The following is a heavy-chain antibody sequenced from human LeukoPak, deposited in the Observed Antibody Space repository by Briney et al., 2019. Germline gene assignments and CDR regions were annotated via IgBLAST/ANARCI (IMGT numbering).Heavy chain of an antibody. Sequence: ASVKVSCKASGGTFSSYAISWVRQAPGQGLEWMGGIIPIFGTADYAQKFQGRVTITADESTSTAYMELSSLRSEDTAVYYCARGGTYQPLDYWGQGTLVTVSS. D-gene: IGHD2-2*01. CDR3: ARGGTYQPLDY. J-gene: IGHJ4*02. CDR2: IIPIFGTA. CDR1: GGTFSSYA. V-gene: IGHV1-69*13.